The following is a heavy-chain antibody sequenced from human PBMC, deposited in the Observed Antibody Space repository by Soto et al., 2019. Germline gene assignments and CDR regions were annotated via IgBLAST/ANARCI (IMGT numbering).Heavy chain of an antibody. CDR1: GGTFSSYA. D-gene: IGHD6-13*01. V-gene: IGHV1-69*12. Sequence: QVQLVQSGAEVKKPGSSVKVSCKASGGTFSSYAISWVRQAPGQGLEWMGGIIPIFGTANYAQKVQGRVTITADESTSKAYMELSSLRSEDTAVYYCARGAIAAAGYYYYGMDVWGQGTTVTVSS. CDR3: ARGAIAAAGYYYYGMDV. CDR2: IIPIFGTA. J-gene: IGHJ6*02.